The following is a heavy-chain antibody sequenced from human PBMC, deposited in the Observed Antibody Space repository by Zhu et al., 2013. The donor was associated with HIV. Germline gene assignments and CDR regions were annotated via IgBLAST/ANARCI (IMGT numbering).Heavy chain of an antibody. CDR2: INPKSGDT. D-gene: IGHD2-21*01. CDR1: GYSFTAYY. J-gene: IGHJ4*02. Sequence: QVQLVQSGAVMKKPGASVKVSCETSGYSFTAYYIHWVRQAPGQGLEWMGWINPKSGDTSFSQRFQGRFIMTRDTSISTAYMELSRLKSDDTAVYYCARADRVVVDYWGQGTLVTVSS. V-gene: IGHV1-2*02. CDR3: ARADRVVVDY.